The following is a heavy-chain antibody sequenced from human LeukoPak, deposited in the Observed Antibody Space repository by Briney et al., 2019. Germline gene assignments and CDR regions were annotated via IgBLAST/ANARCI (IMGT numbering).Heavy chain of an antibody. D-gene: IGHD6-13*01. V-gene: IGHV1-69*04. Sequence: GSSVEVSCKASGGTFSSYAISWVRQAPGQGLEWMGRIIPILGIANYAQKFQGRVTITADTSTSTVYMELTSLRTDDTAVYFCARDTPQHLKRFDYWGQGTLVTVSS. CDR2: IIPILGIA. J-gene: IGHJ4*02. CDR3: ARDTPQHLKRFDY. CDR1: GGTFSSYA.